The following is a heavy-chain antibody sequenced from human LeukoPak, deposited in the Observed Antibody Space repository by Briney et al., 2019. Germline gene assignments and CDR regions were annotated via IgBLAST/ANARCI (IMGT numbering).Heavy chain of an antibody. CDR3: ARVPPYYYYGMDV. Sequence: SETLSLTCTVSGGSISSYYWSWIRQPPGKGLEWIGYIYYSGSTNYNPSLKSRVTMSVDTSKNQFSLKLSSVTAADTAVYYCARVPPYYYYGMDVWGQGTTVTVSS. CDR1: GGSISSYY. CDR2: IYYSGST. J-gene: IGHJ6*02. V-gene: IGHV4-59*12.